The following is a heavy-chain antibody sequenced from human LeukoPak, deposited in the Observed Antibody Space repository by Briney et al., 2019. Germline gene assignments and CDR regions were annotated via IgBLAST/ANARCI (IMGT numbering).Heavy chain of an antibody. V-gene: IGHV3-30*03. Sequence: PGRSLRLSCAASGFTFSSYGMHWVRQAPGKGLEWVAVISYDGSNKYYADSVKGRFTISRDNSKNTLYLQMNSLRAEDTAVYYCAREGILLGPMDVWGKGTTVTVSS. CDR2: ISYDGSNK. J-gene: IGHJ6*04. D-gene: IGHD2-15*01. CDR3: AREGILLGPMDV. CDR1: GFTFSSYG.